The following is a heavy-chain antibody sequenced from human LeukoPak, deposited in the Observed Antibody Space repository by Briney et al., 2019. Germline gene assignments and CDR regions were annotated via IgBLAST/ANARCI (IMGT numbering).Heavy chain of an antibody. V-gene: IGHV4-59*08. J-gene: IGHJ4*02. CDR2: IYYSGST. CDR3: ARHYGGNIDY. CDR1: GGSISSYH. Sequence: SETLSLTCTVSGGSISSYHWSWIRQPPGKGLEWIGYIYYSGSTNYNPSLKSRVTISVDTSKNQFSLKLSSVTAADTAVYYCARHYGGNIDYWGQGTLVTVSS. D-gene: IGHD4-23*01.